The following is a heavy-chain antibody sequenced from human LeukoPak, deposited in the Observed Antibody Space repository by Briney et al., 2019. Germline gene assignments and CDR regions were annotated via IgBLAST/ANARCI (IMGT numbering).Heavy chain of an antibody. J-gene: IGHJ3*02. D-gene: IGHD3-16*01. V-gene: IGHV1-2*02. CDR3: ARDLGGDAFDI. Sequence: ASVKVSCKASGYTFTGYYMHWGRQTPGQGLEWMGWITPNSGGTNYAQKFQGRVTMTRDTSISTAYMELSRLRSDDTAVYYCARDLGGDAFDIWGQGTMVTVSS. CDR1: GYTFTGYY. CDR2: ITPNSGGT.